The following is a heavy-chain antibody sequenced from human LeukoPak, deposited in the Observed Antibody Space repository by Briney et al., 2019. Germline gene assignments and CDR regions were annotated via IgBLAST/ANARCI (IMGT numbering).Heavy chain of an antibody. CDR2: ISAYNGNT. J-gene: IGHJ5*02. CDR3: ARDNRVGGYYYDSSGYS. Sequence: GASVKVSCKASGYTFTSYGISWVRQAPGQGLEWMGWISAYNGNTNYAQKLQGRVTVTTDTFTSTAYMELRSLRSDDTAVYYCARDNRVGGYYYDSSGYSWGQGTLVTVSS. CDR1: GYTFTSYG. D-gene: IGHD3-22*01. V-gene: IGHV1-18*01.